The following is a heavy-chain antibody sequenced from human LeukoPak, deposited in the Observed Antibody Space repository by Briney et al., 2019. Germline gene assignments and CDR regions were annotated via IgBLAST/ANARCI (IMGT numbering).Heavy chain of an antibody. CDR1: GFTFSDYY. V-gene: IGHV3-11*05. J-gene: IGHJ2*01. D-gene: IGHD5-12*01. CDR3: ARGSLDNHVDIAATIEAGDWYFDL. Sequence: SGGSLRLSCAASGFTFSDYYMSWIRQAPGKGLEWVSYISSSSSYTNYADSVKGRFTISRDNAKNSLYLQMNSLRAEDTAVYYCARGSLDNHVDIAATIEAGDWYFDLWGRGTLVTVSS. CDR2: ISSSSSYT.